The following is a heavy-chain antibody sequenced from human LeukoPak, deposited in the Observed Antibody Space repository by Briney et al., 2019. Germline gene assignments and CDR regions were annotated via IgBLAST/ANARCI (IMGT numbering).Heavy chain of an antibody. J-gene: IGHJ3*02. CDR1: GGSISSYY. Sequence: SETLSLTCTVSGGSISSYYWSWIRQPPGKGLEWIGYIYYSGSTNYNPSLKSRVTISVDTSKNQFSLKLSSVTAADTAVYYCARGRDSSSWYYDAFDIWGQGTMVTVSS. D-gene: IGHD6-13*01. CDR2: IYYSGST. CDR3: ARGRDSSSWYYDAFDI. V-gene: IGHV4-59*01.